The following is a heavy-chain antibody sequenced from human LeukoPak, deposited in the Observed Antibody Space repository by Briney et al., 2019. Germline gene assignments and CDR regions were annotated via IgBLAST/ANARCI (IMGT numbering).Heavy chain of an antibody. Sequence: GGSLGLSCAASGFTFSSYWMSWVRQAPGKGLEWVANIKQDGSEKYYVDSVKGRFTISRDNAKNSLYLQMNSLRAEDTAVYYCARDSGYYYYGMDVWGQGTTVTVSS. CDR1: GFTFSSYW. CDR3: ARDSGYYYYGMDV. V-gene: IGHV3-7*01. CDR2: IKQDGSEK. J-gene: IGHJ6*02. D-gene: IGHD3-10*01.